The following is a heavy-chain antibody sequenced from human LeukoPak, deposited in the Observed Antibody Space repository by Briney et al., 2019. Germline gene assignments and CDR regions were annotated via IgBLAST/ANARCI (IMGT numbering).Heavy chain of an antibody. Sequence: ASVKVSCKASGYTFTSYYMHWVRQAPGQGLEWMGIINPSGGSTSYAQKFQGRVTMTRDTSTSTVYMELSSLRSEDTAVYYCATPRAWRDAFDIWGQGTMVTVSS. D-gene: IGHD3-10*01. CDR2: INPSGGST. CDR1: GYTFTSYY. J-gene: IGHJ3*02. V-gene: IGHV1-46*01. CDR3: ATPRAWRDAFDI.